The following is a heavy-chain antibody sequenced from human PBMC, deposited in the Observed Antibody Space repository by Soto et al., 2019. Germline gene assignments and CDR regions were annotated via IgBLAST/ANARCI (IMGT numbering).Heavy chain of an antibody. V-gene: IGHV2-5*01. CDR2: IYWNDDK. CDR3: AHSLQLLWFGELSGATYYFDY. CDR1: GFSLSTSGVG. J-gene: IGHJ4*02. Sequence: QITLKESGPPLVKPTQTLTLTCTFSGFSLSTSGVGVGWIRQPPGKALEWLALIYWNDDKRYSPSLKSRLTITKDTSKNQVVLTMTNMDPVDTATYYCAHSLQLLWFGELSGATYYFDYWGQGTLVTVSS. D-gene: IGHD3-10*01.